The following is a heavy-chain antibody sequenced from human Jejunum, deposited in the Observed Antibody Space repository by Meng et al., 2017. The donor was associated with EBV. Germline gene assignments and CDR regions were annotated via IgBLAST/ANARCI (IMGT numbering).Heavy chain of an antibody. J-gene: IGHJ4*02. V-gene: IGHV3-23*01. CDR1: GFTFDSYG. CDR3: AKALDNDSWYYFDY. CDR2: LSFSGAST. D-gene: IGHD6-13*01. Sequence: EVQLLESGGGLVQPGESLRLFCAASGFTFDSYGMSWVRQAPGKGLQWVSTLSFSGASTYYADSVKGRFTISRDNSKNTLYLQMNSLRAEDTAIYYCAKALDNDSWYYFDYWGQGTLVTVSS.